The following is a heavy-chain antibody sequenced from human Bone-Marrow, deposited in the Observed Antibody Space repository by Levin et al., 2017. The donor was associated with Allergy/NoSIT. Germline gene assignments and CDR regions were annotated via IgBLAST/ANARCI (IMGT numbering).Heavy chain of an antibody. D-gene: IGHD5/OR15-5a*01. Sequence: GGSLRLSCEASGITFSTYAMTWVRQVPGKGLEWVSTISSDGGTAYYADSVKGRFTISRDNSRNTLYVQLNSLGADDTAVYYCAGHSTHFDSSGYVCDGYWGQGTLVTVSS. CDR2: ISSDGGTA. CDR1: GITFSTYA. CDR3: AGHSTHFDSSGYVCDGY. J-gene: IGHJ4*02. V-gene: IGHV3-23*01.